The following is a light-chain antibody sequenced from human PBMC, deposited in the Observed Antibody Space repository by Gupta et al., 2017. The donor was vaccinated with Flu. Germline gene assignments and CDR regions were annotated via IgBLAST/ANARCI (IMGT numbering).Light chain of an antibody. CDR2: WAS. CDR3: QQYYSTRS. CDR1: ESVLYSCNNKHY. Sequence: EIVMTPSPDSLAVSLCERATINCKSSESVLYSCNNKHYLAWYQQKPGQPPKLLIYWASTRESGVPDLFSGSGSGTDFTLTISSLQAEDVAVYYCQQYYSTRSFGQGTKVEIK. V-gene: IGKV4-1*01. J-gene: IGKJ1*01.